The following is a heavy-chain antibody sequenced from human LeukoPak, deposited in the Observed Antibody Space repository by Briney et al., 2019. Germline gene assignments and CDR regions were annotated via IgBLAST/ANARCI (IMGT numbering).Heavy chain of an antibody. J-gene: IGHJ4*02. D-gene: IGHD6-13*01. CDR2: ITSSGGST. CDR1: GFTFTSYA. Sequence: PGGSLRLSCAASGFTFTSYAMGWVRQAPGKGLEWVSHITSSGGSTYYADSAKGRFTISRDISKNTLYLQMDSLRAEDTAVYHCANGLVYSSNSAFDHWGQGTLVTVSS. CDR3: ANGLVYSSNSAFDH. V-gene: IGHV3-23*01.